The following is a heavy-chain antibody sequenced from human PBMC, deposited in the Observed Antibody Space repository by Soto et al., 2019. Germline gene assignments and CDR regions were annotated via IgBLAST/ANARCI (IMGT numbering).Heavy chain of an antibody. J-gene: IGHJ4*02. D-gene: IGHD1-26*01. CDR2: ISSNGGST. CDR3: VKDIIVVGATTGY. CDR1: GFTFSSYA. V-gene: IGHV3-64D*08. Sequence: GGSLRLSCSASGFTFSSYAMHWVRQAPGKGLEYVSAISSNGGSTYYADSVKGRFTISRDNSKNTLYLQMSSLRAEDTAVYYCVKDIIVVGATTGYWGQGTLVTVSS.